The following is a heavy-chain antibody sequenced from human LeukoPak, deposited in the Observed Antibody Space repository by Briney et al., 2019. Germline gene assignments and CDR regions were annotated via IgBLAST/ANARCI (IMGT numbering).Heavy chain of an antibody. J-gene: IGHJ4*02. V-gene: IGHV4-34*01. Sequence: SETLSLTCAVYGGSLSGYYWSWIRQPPRKGLEWIGEINHSGSTNYNPSPKSRVTISVDTSKNQFSLKLSSVTAADTAVYYCARRYCSSTSCYAFDYWGQGTLVTVSS. CDR3: ARRYCSSTSCYAFDY. CDR1: GGSLSGYY. CDR2: INHSGST. D-gene: IGHD2-2*01.